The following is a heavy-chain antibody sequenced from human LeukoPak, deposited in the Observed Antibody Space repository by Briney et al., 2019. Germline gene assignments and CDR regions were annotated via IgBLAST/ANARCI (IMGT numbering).Heavy chain of an antibody. CDR3: ARVETADYDFWSGYYRGGFDY. D-gene: IGHD3-3*01. J-gene: IGHJ4*02. CDR1: GGSISSGSYY. CDR2: IYTSGST. Sequence: SETLSLTCTVSGGSISSGSYYWSWIRQPAGKGLEWIGRIYTSGSTNYNPSLKSRVTISVDTSKNQFSLKLSSVTAADTAVYYCARVETADYDFWSGYYRGGFDYWGQGTLVTVSS. V-gene: IGHV4-61*02.